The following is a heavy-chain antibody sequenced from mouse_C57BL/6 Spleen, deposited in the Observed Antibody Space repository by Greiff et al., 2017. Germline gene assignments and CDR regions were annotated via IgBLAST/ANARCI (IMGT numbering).Heavy chain of an antibody. CDR3: ARGDTTAPFDY. D-gene: IGHD1-2*01. J-gene: IGHJ2*01. CDR1: GYTFTSYT. CDR2: INPSSGYT. V-gene: IGHV1-4*01. Sequence: VQLQQSGAELARPGASVKMSCKASGYTFTSYTMHWVKQRPGQGLEWIGYINPSSGYTTYNQKFKDKATFTADKSSSTAYMQLSSLTSEDSAVYYCARGDTTAPFDYWGQGTTLTVSS.